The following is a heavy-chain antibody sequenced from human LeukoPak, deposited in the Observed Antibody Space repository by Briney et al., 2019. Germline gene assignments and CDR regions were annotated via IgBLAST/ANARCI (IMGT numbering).Heavy chain of an antibody. CDR2: IRPNSGAT. V-gene: IGHV1-2*02. CDR1: GYTFTDYS. CDR3: ARQRGGDAFDL. J-gene: IGHJ3*01. Sequence: PLASVKVSCTTSGYTFTDYSIHWVRQAPGQGLECLGWIRPNSGATDYAQGFQGRVTMTTDTSISAAYMDLSRLTSDDTAIYYCARQRGGDAFDLWGQGTMVTVSS. D-gene: IGHD3-10*01.